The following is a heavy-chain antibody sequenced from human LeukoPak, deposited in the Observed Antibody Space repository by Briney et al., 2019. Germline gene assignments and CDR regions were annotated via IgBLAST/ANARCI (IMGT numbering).Heavy chain of an antibody. Sequence: GASVKVSCKASGYTFTSYDINWVRQATGQGLEWMGWMNPNSGNTGYAQKFQGRVTITRNTSISTAYMELSSLRSEDTAVYYCARADAGRYDSSGYYPNWFDPWGQGTLVTVSS. V-gene: IGHV1-8*03. J-gene: IGHJ5*02. CDR1: GYTFTSYD. CDR3: ARADAGRYDSSGYYPNWFDP. CDR2: MNPNSGNT. D-gene: IGHD3-22*01.